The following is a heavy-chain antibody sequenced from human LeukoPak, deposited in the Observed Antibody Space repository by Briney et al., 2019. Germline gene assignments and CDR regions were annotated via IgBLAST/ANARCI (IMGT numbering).Heavy chain of an antibody. CDR1: GFTVSSNY. V-gene: IGHV3-66*01. Sequence: GGSLRLSCAASGFTVSSNYMSWVRQAPGKGLEWVSVIYSGGSTYYADSVKGRFTNSRDNSKNTLYLQMNSLRAEDTAVYYCARPYYYDSSGPRSWGQGTLVTVSS. D-gene: IGHD3-22*01. CDR2: IYSGGST. CDR3: ARPYYYDSSGPRS. J-gene: IGHJ5*02.